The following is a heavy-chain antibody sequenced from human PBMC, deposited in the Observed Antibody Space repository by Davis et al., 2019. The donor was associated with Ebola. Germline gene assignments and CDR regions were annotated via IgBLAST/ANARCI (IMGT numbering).Heavy chain of an antibody. CDR3: TRSWEY. CDR2: IKQDGSEK. Sequence: GESLKISCAASGFTFSSYWMSWVRQAPGKGLEWVANIKQDGSEKYYVDSVKGRFTISRDNAKNSLYLQMSSLRAEDTAVYYCTRSWEYWGQGTLVTVSS. D-gene: IGHD3-10*01. CDR1: GFTFSSYW. J-gene: IGHJ4*02. V-gene: IGHV3-7*01.